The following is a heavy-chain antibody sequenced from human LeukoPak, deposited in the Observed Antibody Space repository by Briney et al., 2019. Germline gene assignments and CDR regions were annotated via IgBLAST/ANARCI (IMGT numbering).Heavy chain of an antibody. CDR2: ISHDGSNK. J-gene: IGHJ5*02. Sequence: GGSLRLSCAASGFTFSSYAMHWVRQAPGKGLEWVAVISHDGSNKYYADSVKGRFTISRDNSKNTLYLQMNSLRAEDTAVYYCATDYYDSRVNWFDPWGQGTLVTVSS. CDR3: ATDYYDSRVNWFDP. CDR1: GFTFSSYA. V-gene: IGHV3-30*01. D-gene: IGHD3-22*01.